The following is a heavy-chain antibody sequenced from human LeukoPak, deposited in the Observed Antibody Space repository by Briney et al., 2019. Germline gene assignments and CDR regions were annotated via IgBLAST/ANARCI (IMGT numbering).Heavy chain of an antibody. CDR1: GGSISSSNW. CDR2: IYHSGST. J-gene: IGHJ3*02. V-gene: IGHV4-4*02. CDR3: ARQGISGGWTTDAFDI. Sequence: SETLSLTCAVSGGSISSSNWWSWVRQPPGKGLGWIGEIYHSGSTNYNPSLKSRVTISVDKSKNQFSLKLSSVTAADTAVYYCARQGISGGWTTDAFDIWGQGTMVTVSS. D-gene: IGHD6-19*01.